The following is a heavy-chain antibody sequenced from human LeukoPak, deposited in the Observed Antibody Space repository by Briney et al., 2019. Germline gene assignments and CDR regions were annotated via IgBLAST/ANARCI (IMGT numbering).Heavy chain of an antibody. V-gene: IGHV3-48*04. CDR1: GFTFSSYT. D-gene: IGHD6-6*01. J-gene: IGHJ4*02. CDR2: ISSSGSTI. Sequence: GGSLRLSCAASGFTFSSYTMHWVRQAPGKGLEWVSYISSSGSTIYYADSVKGRFTISRDNAKNSLYLQMNSLRAEDTAVYYCARERGSSSPWVVDYWGQGTLVTVSS. CDR3: ARERGSSSPWVVDY.